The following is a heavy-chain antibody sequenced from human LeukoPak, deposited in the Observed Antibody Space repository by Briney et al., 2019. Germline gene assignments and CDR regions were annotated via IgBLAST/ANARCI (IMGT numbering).Heavy chain of an antibody. CDR1: GFTFDDYA. V-gene: IGHV3-9*01. Sequence: GRSLRLSCAASGFTFDDYAMHWVRQAPGKGLEWVSGISWNSGSIGYADPVKGRFTISRDNAKNSLYLQMNSLRAEDTALYYCAKDKGIAVAGYFDYWGQGTLVTVSS. J-gene: IGHJ4*02. D-gene: IGHD6-19*01. CDR2: ISWNSGSI. CDR3: AKDKGIAVAGYFDY.